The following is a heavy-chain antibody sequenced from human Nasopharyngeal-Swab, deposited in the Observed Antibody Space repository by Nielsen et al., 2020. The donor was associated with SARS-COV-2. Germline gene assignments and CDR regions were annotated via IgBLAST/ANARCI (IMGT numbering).Heavy chain of an antibody. CDR2: IYPGDSGT. CDR3: ARHMGYFHTSIWLDP. D-gene: IGHD2/OR15-2a*01. V-gene: IGHV5-51*01. Sequence: GGSLRLSCKNSGYDFTGYWIAWMRQKPGEGLEWMGIIYPGDSGTKYSPSFQGQVTISVDKSISTAYLHFSSLKASDTAMYYCARHMGYFHTSIWLDPWGQGTLVTVSS. J-gene: IGHJ5*02. CDR1: GYDFTGYW.